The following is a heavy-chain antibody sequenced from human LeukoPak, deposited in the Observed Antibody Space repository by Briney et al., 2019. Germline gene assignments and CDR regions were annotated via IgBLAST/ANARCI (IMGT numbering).Heavy chain of an antibody. D-gene: IGHD4-23*01. J-gene: IGHJ3*02. CDR1: GYRFTSYW. Sequence: GESLQISFKGSGYRFTSYWIGWVRQMPGKGLEWMGIIYPGDSDTRYSPSFQGQVTISADKSISTAYLQWSSLKASDTAMYYCARPQTIGGPPQAFDIWGQGTMVTVSS. V-gene: IGHV5-51*01. CDR3: ARPQTIGGPPQAFDI. CDR2: IYPGDSDT.